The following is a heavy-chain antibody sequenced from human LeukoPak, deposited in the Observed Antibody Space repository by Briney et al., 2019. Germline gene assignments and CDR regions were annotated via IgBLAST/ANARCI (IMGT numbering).Heavy chain of an antibody. D-gene: IGHD6-13*01. CDR3: ARLPIAAVSATKPDY. CDR2: MYYSGNT. CDR1: GGSISSSSYY. J-gene: IGHJ4*02. V-gene: IGHV4-39*01. Sequence: SETLSLTCTVSGGSISSSSYYWGWIRQPPGKGLEWIGSMYYSGNTFYKSSLKSRVTISVDTSKNQISLKLSSVTAADTAVYYCARLPIAAVSATKPDYWGQGALFSVSS.